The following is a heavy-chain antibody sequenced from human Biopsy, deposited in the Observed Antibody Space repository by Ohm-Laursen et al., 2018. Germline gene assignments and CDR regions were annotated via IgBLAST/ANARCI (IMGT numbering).Heavy chain of an antibody. CDR3: VRDGEAKYCKHGVCPSDF. J-gene: IGHJ4*02. D-gene: IGHD2-8*01. CDR2: ISASGNHI. V-gene: IGHV3-21*01. Sequence: SLRLSCTASGFTFSGFSMNWVRQAPGKGLERVSSISASGNHIYYTDSVKGRFTVSRDNGKNSVYLQMNSLRVEDTAVYYCVRDGEAKYCKHGVCPSDFWGQGTLVTVSS. CDR1: GFTFSGFS.